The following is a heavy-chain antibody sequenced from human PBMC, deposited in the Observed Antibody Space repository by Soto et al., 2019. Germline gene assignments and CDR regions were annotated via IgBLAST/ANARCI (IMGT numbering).Heavy chain of an antibody. CDR3: ARLRTSGYYSHFYYGMDV. J-gene: IGHJ6*02. CDR2: VSPYNDNT. V-gene: IGHV1-18*01. D-gene: IGHD3-22*01. CDR1: GYMFYNFG. Sequence: QVQLEQSGSEVKKPGASVKVTCKASGYMFYNFGISWVRQAPGQGLEWMGWVSPYNDNTNYAQKFQGRVTMTTDTSTTTACMELRSLRSDDTAVYYCARLRTSGYYSHFYYGMDVWGQGTTVTVSS.